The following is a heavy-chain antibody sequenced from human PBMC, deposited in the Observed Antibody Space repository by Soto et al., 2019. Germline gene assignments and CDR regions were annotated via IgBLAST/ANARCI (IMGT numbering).Heavy chain of an antibody. J-gene: IGHJ4*02. V-gene: IGHV4-59*08. CDR1: GGSISNYY. Sequence: QVQLQESGPGLVKPSETLSLTCTVSGGSISNYYWSWIRQPPGKGLEWIGYIHYSGSTKYNPSLKSRVTISADTSKNQFSLKLSSVTAADTAVYYCARGHYDFWSGYFVTIDYWGQGTLVTVS. D-gene: IGHD3-3*01. CDR2: IHYSGST. CDR3: ARGHYDFWSGYFVTIDY.